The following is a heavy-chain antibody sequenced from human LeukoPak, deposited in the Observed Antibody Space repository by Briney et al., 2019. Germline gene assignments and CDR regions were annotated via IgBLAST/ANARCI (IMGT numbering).Heavy chain of an antibody. CDR3: AKDPQYYYDSSGYSFDY. V-gene: IGHV1-69*05. Sequence: SVKVSCKASGGTFSSYAISWVRQAPGQGLEWMGRIIPIFGTANYAQKFQGRVTITTDESTSTAYMELSSLRSEDTAVYYCAKDPQYYYDSSGYSFDYWGQGTLVTVSS. CDR2: IIPIFGTA. J-gene: IGHJ4*02. D-gene: IGHD3-22*01. CDR1: GGTFSSYA.